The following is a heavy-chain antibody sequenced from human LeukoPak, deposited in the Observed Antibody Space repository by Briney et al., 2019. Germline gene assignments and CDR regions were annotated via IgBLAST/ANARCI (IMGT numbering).Heavy chain of an antibody. CDR3: ARRGVATALDY. D-gene: IGHD5-12*01. J-gene: IGHJ4*02. V-gene: IGHV4-59*08. Sequence: STGTPNYNPSLKSRLAMSVDTSKNQFSLKLSSVTAADTAVYYCARRGVATALDYWGQGTLVTVSS. CDR2: STGTP.